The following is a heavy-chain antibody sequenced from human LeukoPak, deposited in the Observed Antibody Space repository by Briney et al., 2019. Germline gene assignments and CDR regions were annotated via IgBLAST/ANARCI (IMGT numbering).Heavy chain of an antibody. CDR2: IRSKPYGGTT. Sequence: GGSLRLSCTPSGVTFGEYGMSWVRQAPGKGLEWVGCIRSKPYGGTTEYAASVKGRFTISRDDSKSIDYLQMNSLKTEDTAVYYCTTGIKTADHWGQGTLVTVSS. V-gene: IGHV3-49*04. D-gene: IGHD2-15*01. J-gene: IGHJ4*02. CDR3: TTGIKTADH. CDR1: GVTFGEYG.